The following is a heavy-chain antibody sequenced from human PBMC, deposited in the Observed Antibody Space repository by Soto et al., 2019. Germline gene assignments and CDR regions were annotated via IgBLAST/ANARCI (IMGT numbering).Heavy chain of an antibody. V-gene: IGHV4-4*02. J-gene: IGHJ3*02. D-gene: IGHD5-18*01. Sequence: SDTLSLTCVVSGDSISSSNWWSWVRQPPGKGLEWIGKIYHTGSTNYNPSLKSRVTISADKSKNQVSLKLSSVTAADTAVYYCARDNLVGHSYGTAIHALDTLGQGTKVTISS. CDR2: IYHTGST. CDR3: ARDNLVGHSYGTAIHALDT. CDR1: GDSISSSNW.